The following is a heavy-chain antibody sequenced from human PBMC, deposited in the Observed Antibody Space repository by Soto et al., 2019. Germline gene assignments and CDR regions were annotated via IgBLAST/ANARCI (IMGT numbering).Heavy chain of an antibody. CDR3: ARVESRQTRCYECSPLRWFDP. V-gene: IGHV4-31*03. CDR2: IYYSGST. CDR1: GGSISSGGYY. D-gene: IGHD2-2*01. Sequence: PSETLSLTCTVSGGSISSGGYYWSWIRQHPGKGLEWIGYIYYSGSTYYNPSLKSRVTISVDTSKNQFSLKLSSVTAADTAVYYCARVESRQTRCYECSPLRWFDPWGQGTLVTVSS. J-gene: IGHJ5*02.